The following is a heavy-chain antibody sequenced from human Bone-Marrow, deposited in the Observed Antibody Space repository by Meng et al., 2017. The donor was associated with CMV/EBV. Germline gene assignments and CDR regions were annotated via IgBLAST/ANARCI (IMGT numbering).Heavy chain of an antibody. V-gene: IGHV4-39*01. CDR2: IYYSGST. D-gene: IGHD6-19*01. J-gene: IGHJ4*02. CDR3: ARRGAVASVDY. CDR1: GGSISSSSYY. Sequence: SETLSLTCTVSGGSISSSSYYWGWIRQPPGKGLEWIGSIYYSGSTYYNPSLKSRVTISADTSKNQFSLKLSSVTAADTAVYYCARRGAVASVDYWGQGTLVTVSS.